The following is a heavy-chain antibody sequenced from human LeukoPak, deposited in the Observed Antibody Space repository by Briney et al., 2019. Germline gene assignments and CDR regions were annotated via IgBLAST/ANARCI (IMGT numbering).Heavy chain of an antibody. CDR3: ASSHYDILTGYYEYFDY. D-gene: IGHD3-9*01. Sequence: ASVKVSCKASGYTFTNYGITWVRQAPGQGPEWLGWISTYNDSTYYAQKFQGRVTLPTDTSTSTADMELSSLRSEDTAVYYCASSHYDILTGYYEYFDYWGQGTLVTVSS. V-gene: IGHV1-18*01. CDR2: ISTYNDST. CDR1: GYTFTNYG. J-gene: IGHJ4*02.